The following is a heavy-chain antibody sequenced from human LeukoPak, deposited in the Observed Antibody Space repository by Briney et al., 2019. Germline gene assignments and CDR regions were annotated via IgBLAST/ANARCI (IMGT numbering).Heavy chain of an antibody. CDR2: IYWDDNK. D-gene: IGHD6-13*01. Sequence: SGPTLVNPTQTLTLTCTFSGFSLNTRGVGVGWIRQPPGKALEWLALIYWDDNKRYSPSLKSRLSITKDTSKNQVVPTMTNMDPVDTATYYCAHRRIVAAGQLFDYWGQGTQVTVSS. V-gene: IGHV2-5*02. CDR1: GFSLNTRGVG. J-gene: IGHJ4*02. CDR3: AHRRIVAAGQLFDY.